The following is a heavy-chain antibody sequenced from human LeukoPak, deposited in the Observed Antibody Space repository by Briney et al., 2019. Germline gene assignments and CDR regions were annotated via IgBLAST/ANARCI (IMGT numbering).Heavy chain of an antibody. Sequence: GGSLRLSCAASGFTFSNAWMSWVRQAPGKGLEWVGRIKSKTDGGTTDYAAPVKGRFTISRDDSKNTLYLQMNSLRAEDTAVYYCARDGDSSGYYSGFPNWFDPWGQGTLVTVSS. V-gene: IGHV3-15*01. J-gene: IGHJ5*02. CDR1: GFTFSNAW. CDR3: ARDGDSSGYYSGFPNWFDP. CDR2: IKSKTDGGTT. D-gene: IGHD3-22*01.